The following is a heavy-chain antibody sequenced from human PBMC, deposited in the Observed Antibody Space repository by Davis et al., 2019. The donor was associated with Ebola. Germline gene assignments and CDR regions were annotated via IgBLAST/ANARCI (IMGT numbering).Heavy chain of an antibody. J-gene: IGHJ4*02. Sequence: ASVKVSCKASGYTFTGYHMHWVRQAPGQGLEWMGIINPSGGSTSYAQKFQGRVTMTRDTSTSTVYMELSSLRSEDTAVYYCARDGFQGVLVGATTPDYWGQGTLVTVSS. D-gene: IGHD1-26*01. CDR1: GYTFTGYH. CDR3: ARDGFQGVLVGATTPDY. V-gene: IGHV1-46*01. CDR2: INPSGGST.